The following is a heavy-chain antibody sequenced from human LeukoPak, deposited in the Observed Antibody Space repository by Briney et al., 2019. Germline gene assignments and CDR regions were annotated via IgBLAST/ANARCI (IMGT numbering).Heavy chain of an antibody. D-gene: IGHD3-10*01. CDR3: AREPYDSGSYEANWFDP. Sequence: NPSGTLSLTCAVSGGSISSSNWWSWVRQPPGKGLEWIGEIYHSGSTNYNPSLKSRVTISVDKSKNQFSLKLSSVTAADTAVYYCAREPYDSGSYEANWFDPWGQGTLVTVSS. J-gene: IGHJ5*02. V-gene: IGHV4-4*02. CDR2: IYHSGST. CDR1: GGSISSSNW.